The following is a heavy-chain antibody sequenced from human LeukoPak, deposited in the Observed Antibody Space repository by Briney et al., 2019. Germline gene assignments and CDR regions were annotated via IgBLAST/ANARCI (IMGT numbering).Heavy chain of an antibody. J-gene: IGHJ4*02. CDR3: ARVLWGGRMFDY. CDR2: MKQDGGEK. V-gene: IGHV3-7*01. Sequence: GKSLGLSCAASGFTFRSYSMSWVRQAPGKGLEWVANMKQDGGEKYYVDSVKGRFTISRDNVKNSLYLQMNSLRAEDTAVYYCARVLWGGRMFDYWGQGILVTVSS. D-gene: IGHD3-3*01. CDR1: GFTFRSYS.